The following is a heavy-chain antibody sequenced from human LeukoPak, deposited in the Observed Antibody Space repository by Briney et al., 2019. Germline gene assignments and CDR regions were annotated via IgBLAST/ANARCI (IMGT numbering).Heavy chain of an antibody. D-gene: IGHD6-13*01. CDR3: ARVAGYMTEDYFDY. CDR2: IYYSGST. J-gene: IGHJ4*02. V-gene: IGHV4-59*01. CDR1: GGSINSYY. Sequence: PSETLSLTCTVPGGSINSYYWSWIRQPPGKGLEWIGYIYYSGSTNYNPSIKSRVTISVDTSKNQFSLRLSSVTAADTAVYYCARVAGYMTEDYFDYWGQGTLITVSS.